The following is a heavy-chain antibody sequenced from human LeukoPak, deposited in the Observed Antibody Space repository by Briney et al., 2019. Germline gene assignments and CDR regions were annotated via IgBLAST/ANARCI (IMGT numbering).Heavy chain of an antibody. CDR2: IIPILGIA. CDR3: ARATTWGGYRNYYFDY. V-gene: IGHV1-69*04. D-gene: IGHD1-14*01. J-gene: IGHJ4*02. Sequence: GASVKVSCKASGGTFSSYAISWVRQAPGQGLEWMGRIIPILGIANYAQKFQGRVTITADKSTSTAYMELSSLRSEDTAVYYCARATTWGGYRNYYFDYWGQGTLVTVSS. CDR1: GGTFSSYA.